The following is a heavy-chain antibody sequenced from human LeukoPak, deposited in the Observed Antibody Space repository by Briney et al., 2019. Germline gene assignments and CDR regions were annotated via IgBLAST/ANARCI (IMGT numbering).Heavy chain of an antibody. Sequence: GGSLRLSCSASGFTFSSYAMSWVRQAPGKGLEWVSAISGSGGSTYYADSVKGRFTISRDNSKNTLYLQMNSLRAEDTAVYYCAKFLDEISWGDFWSSYYTGEPFDIWGQGTMVTVSS. CDR2: ISGSGGST. D-gene: IGHD3-3*01. CDR1: GFTFSSYA. J-gene: IGHJ3*02. V-gene: IGHV3-23*01. CDR3: AKFLDEISWGDFWSSYYTGEPFDI.